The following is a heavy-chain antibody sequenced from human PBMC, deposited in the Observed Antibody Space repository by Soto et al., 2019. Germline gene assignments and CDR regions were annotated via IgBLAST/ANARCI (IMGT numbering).Heavy chain of an antibody. D-gene: IGHD5-18*01. CDR3: ARTRPSSYGLYYYGMDV. V-gene: IGHV4-59*01. CDR1: GDSISSYY. J-gene: IGHJ6*02. Sequence: ASETLSLTCTVSGDSISSYYWSWILQPPWKGLEWIGYIYCSGSTNYNPSLKSRVTISVDTSKNQFSLKLTSVTAADTAVYYCARTRPSSYGLYYYGMDVWGQGTTVTVSS. CDR2: IYCSGST.